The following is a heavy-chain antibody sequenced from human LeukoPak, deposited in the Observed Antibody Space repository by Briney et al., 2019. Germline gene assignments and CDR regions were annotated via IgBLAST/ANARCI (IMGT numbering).Heavy chain of an antibody. CDR2: INPNSGGT. J-gene: IGHJ3*02. D-gene: IGHD2-2*01. CDR3: AREGLGRGYHDAFDI. Sequence: ASVKVSCKASGYTFTSYYMHWVRQAPGQGLEWMGWINPNSGGTNYAQKFQGRVTMTRDTSISTAYMELSRLRSDDTAVYYCAREGLGRGYHDAFDIWGQGTMVTVSS. CDR1: GYTFTSYY. V-gene: IGHV1-2*02.